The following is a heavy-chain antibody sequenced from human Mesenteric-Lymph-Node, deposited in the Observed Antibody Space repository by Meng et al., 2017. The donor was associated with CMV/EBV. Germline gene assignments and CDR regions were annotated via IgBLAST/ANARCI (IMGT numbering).Heavy chain of an antibody. V-gene: IGHV1-8*03. Sequence: ASVKVSCKASGYTFTSYDINWVRQATGQGLEWMGWMNPNSGNTGYAQKFQGRVTITRNTSISTAYMELSSLRSEDTAVYYCARDQNDFWSGYFSPPGYWGQGTLVTVSS. CDR2: MNPNSGNT. CDR3: ARDQNDFWSGYFSPPGY. J-gene: IGHJ4*02. D-gene: IGHD3-3*01. CDR1: GYTFTSYD.